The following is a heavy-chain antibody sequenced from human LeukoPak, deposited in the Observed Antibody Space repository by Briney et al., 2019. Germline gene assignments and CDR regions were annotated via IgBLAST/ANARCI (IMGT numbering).Heavy chain of an antibody. J-gene: IGHJ6*02. Sequence: PGGSLRLSCAASGFTFSNYWMHWVRQAPGKGLVWVSRINSDGISTTYADSVKGRFTISRDNAKNTLYLQMNSMRAEDTAVYYCARGGGVGTTTPALYYGMDVWGQGTTVTVSS. V-gene: IGHV3-74*01. CDR3: ARGGGVGTTTPALYYGMDV. CDR2: INSDGIST. CDR1: GFTFSNYW. D-gene: IGHD1-26*01.